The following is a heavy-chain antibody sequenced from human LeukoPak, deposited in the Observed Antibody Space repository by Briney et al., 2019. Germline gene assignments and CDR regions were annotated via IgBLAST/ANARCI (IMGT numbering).Heavy chain of an antibody. CDR2: INHSGTT. J-gene: IGHJ5*02. CDR3: VLRYFDWFDP. D-gene: IGHD3-9*01. Sequence: SETLSLTCAVYGGSFSGYYWSWIRQPPGKGLEWIGEINHSGTTNYNPSLKSRITISVDTSKNQFSLKLSSVTAADTAAYYAVLRYFDWFDPWGQGTLVTVSS. V-gene: IGHV4-34*01. CDR1: GGSFSGYY.